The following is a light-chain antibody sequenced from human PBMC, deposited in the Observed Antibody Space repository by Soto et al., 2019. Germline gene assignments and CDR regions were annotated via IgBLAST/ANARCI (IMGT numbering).Light chain of an antibody. CDR2: AAS. V-gene: IGKV1-9*01. J-gene: IGKJ5*01. CDR1: QGIDSS. CDR3: QQLHGYPIT. Sequence: ILLTQSPSSLSPSVGDRVTISCPAIQGIDSSFAWYQQKPGKAPKLLIYAASNLQSGVPSRFSGSGSGTHFTLTISSLQPEDFATYYCQQLHGYPITFGQGTRLEIK.